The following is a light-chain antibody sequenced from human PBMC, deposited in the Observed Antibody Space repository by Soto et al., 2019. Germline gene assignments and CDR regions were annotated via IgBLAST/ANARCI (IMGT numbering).Light chain of an antibody. CDR3: QKYGRSPGWT. Sequence: EIVLTQSPGTMSLSPVARATVSWSASQIGDSNFLAWNQQKPGQAPRLLIYATSTRATGIPDRFSGSGSGTDFTLTIRRLEPEDFAVYYCQKYGRSPGWTFGRGNTVAIK. V-gene: IGKV3-20*01. CDR1: QIGDSNF. CDR2: ATS. J-gene: IGKJ1*01.